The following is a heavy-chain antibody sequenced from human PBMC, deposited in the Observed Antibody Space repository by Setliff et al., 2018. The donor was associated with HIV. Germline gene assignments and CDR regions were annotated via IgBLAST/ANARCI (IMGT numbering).Heavy chain of an antibody. CDR3: ATLARFAPDY. Sequence: GGSLRLSCAASGFTFRNYKFNWVRQAPGRGLEWVSSISIGSGGAIDYADSVQGRFTISRDNSKNSLYLQMNGLRVEDTGVYYCATLARFAPDYWSQGTQVTVS. V-gene: IGHV3-21*01. CDR2: ISIGSGGAI. J-gene: IGHJ4*02. CDR1: GFTFRNYK.